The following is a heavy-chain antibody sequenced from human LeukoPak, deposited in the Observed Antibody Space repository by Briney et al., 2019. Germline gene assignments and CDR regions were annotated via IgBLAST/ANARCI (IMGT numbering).Heavy chain of an antibody. CDR3: ARGPPRDGYNY. J-gene: IGHJ4*02. CDR1: GGSISSSSYY. Sequence: SETLSLTCTVSGGSISSSSYYWGWIRQPPGKGLEWIGYIYHSGSTYYNPSLKSRVTISVDRSKNQFSLKLSSVTAADTAVYYCARGPPRDGYNYWGQGTLVTVSS. D-gene: IGHD5-24*01. V-gene: IGHV4-39*07. CDR2: IYHSGST.